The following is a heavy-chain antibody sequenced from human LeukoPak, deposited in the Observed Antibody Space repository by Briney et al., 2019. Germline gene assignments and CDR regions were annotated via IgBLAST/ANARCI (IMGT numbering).Heavy chain of an antibody. Sequence: SETLSLTCTVSGVSSSSHYWTWIRQPPGKGLEWIGCVHYSGGTRYTPSLNSRVTISLDTSKNQFSLRLSSVTAADTAVYYCAIRPLGYCSDRTCRDYWGQGTLVAISS. CDR2: VHYSGGT. CDR1: GVSSSSHY. D-gene: IGHD2-15*01. J-gene: IGHJ4*02. V-gene: IGHV4-59*11. CDR3: AIRPLGYCSDRTCRDY.